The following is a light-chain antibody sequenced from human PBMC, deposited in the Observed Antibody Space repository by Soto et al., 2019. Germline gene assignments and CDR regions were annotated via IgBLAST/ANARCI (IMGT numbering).Light chain of an antibody. CDR1: QSVGNNF. CDR2: DAS. J-gene: IGKJ1*01. CDR3: HQYGTSPQP. Sequence: GLTQSTDTLSLSPGERATLSCRASQSVGNNFLACYQQKPGQAPTLLIYDASSRASGLPDRFSGSGSETDFTLTVSRLELEDFAVYFCHQYGTSPQPFGQGTMV. V-gene: IGKV3-20*01.